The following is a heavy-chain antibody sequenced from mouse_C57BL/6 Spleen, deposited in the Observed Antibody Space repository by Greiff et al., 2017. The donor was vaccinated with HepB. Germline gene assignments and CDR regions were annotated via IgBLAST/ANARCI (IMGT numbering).Heavy chain of an antibody. V-gene: IGHV1-50*01. Sequence: QVQLKQPGAELVKPGASVKLSCKASGYTFTSYWMQWVKQRPGQGLEWIGEIDPSDSYTNYNQKFKGKATLTVDTSSSTAYMQLSSLTSEDSAVYYCARKDGHDAWFAYWGQGTLVTVSA. D-gene: IGHD2-2*01. CDR3: ARKDGHDAWFAY. J-gene: IGHJ3*01. CDR2: IDPSDSYT. CDR1: GYTFTSYW.